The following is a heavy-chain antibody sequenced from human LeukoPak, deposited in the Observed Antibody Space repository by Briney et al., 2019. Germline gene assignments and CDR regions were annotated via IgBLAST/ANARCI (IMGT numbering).Heavy chain of an antibody. CDR1: GGSISSGGNY. Sequence: SETLSLTCTVSGGSISSGGNYWSCIRQQPGKGMEWIGYIYYSGSTYYNPSLKSRVTISVNTSKNQFSLKLSSGTAADTAVYYCGRNSMWFGEFYFDYWGQGTLVTVSS. CDR2: IYYSGST. CDR3: GRNSMWFGEFYFDY. V-gene: IGHV4-31*02. J-gene: IGHJ4*02. D-gene: IGHD3-10*01.